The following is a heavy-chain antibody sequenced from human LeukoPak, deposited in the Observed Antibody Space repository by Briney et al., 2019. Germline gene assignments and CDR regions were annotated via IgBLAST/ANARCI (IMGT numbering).Heavy chain of an antibody. Sequence: GGSLRLSCAASGFTFSSYVMSWVRQAPGKGLEWVSTISGNGRNTYYADSVKGRFTISRDNSKITLSLEVNSLRAEDTAVYYCARGRGVYGYWYFDLWGRGTLVTVSS. CDR3: ARGRGVYGYWYFDL. J-gene: IGHJ2*01. CDR2: ISGNGRNT. CDR1: GFTFSSYV. D-gene: IGHD2-15*01. V-gene: IGHV3-23*01.